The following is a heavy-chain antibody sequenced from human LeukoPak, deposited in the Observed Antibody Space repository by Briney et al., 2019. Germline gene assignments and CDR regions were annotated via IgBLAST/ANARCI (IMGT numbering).Heavy chain of an antibody. Sequence: PGGSLRLSCAASGFTFSSYAMHWVRQAPGKGLEWVAVISYDGSNKYYADSVKGRFTISRDNSKNTLYLQMNSLRAEDTAVYYCARDLRYPTDYGMDVWGQGTTVTVSS. CDR1: GFTFSSYA. J-gene: IGHJ6*02. V-gene: IGHV3-30-3*01. D-gene: IGHD1-26*01. CDR2: ISYDGSNK. CDR3: ARDLRYPTDYGMDV.